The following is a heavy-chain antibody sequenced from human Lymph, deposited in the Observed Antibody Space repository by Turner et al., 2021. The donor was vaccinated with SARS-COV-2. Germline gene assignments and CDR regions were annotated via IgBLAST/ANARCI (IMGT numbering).Heavy chain of an antibody. V-gene: IGHV3-30-3*01. Sequence: QVQLVESGGGVVQPGRSLRLSCAASGFTFSSYAMYWVRQAPGKGLELVAVISYDGSHKYYADSVKGQFTISRDNSKNTLYLQMNSLRAEDTAVYYCARDQVEQQPNYAFDYWGQGTLVTVS. D-gene: IGHD6-13*01. J-gene: IGHJ4*02. CDR2: ISYDGSHK. CDR3: ARDQVEQQPNYAFDY. CDR1: GFTFSSYA.